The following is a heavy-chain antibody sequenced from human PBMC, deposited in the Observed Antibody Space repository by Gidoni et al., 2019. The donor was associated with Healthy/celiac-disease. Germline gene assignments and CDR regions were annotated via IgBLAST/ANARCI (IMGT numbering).Heavy chain of an antibody. V-gene: IGHV3-53*01. CDR2: IYSGGST. D-gene: IGHD6-19*01. CDR1: GFTVSRNY. CDR3: AREAVADYYYYGMDV. J-gene: IGHJ6*02. Sequence: EVQLVESGGGLIQPGGSLRLSCAASGFTVSRNYMSWVRQGPGKGLEWVSVIYSGGSTYYADSVKGRFTISRDNSKNTLYRQMNSLRAEDTAVYYCAREAVADYYYYGMDVWGQGTTVTVSS.